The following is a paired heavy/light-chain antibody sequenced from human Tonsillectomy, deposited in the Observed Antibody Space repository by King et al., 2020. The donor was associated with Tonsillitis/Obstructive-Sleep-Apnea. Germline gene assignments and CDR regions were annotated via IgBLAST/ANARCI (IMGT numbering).Light chain of an antibody. J-gene: IGKJ4*01. CDR3: QQRSNWLT. V-gene: IGKV3-11*01. CDR1: QSVGSY. Sequence: EIVLTQSPATLSLSPGERATLSCRASQSVGSYLAWFQQKPGQAPRLLIYDASNRATDIPVRFSGSGSETDFTLTITSLEPEDFAVYYCQQRSNWLTFGGGTKVEIK. CDR2: DAS.
Heavy chain of an antibody. CDR3: VRDRFGYCSSTDCSPTYSN. J-gene: IGHJ4*02. CDR2: TIPMSATT. V-gene: IGHV1-69*01. Sequence: QVQLVQSGAEVKKPGSSVKVSCRASGGTFSRYTFSWVRQAPGQGLEWMGGTIPMSATTHYAQKFQGRVAITADESTTTAYMELSSLRSEDTAVYYCVRDRFGYCSSTDCSPTYSNWGQGTLVTVSS. D-gene: IGHD2-2*03. CDR1: GGTFSRYT.